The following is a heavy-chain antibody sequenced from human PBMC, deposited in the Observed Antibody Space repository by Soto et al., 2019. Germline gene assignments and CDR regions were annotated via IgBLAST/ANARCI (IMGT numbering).Heavy chain of an antibody. CDR2: IYKSATT. V-gene: IGHV4-30-4*01. Sequence: NPSETLSLTCSVSGDSISTVDYFWAWIRQPPGQALEYIGYIYKSATTYYNPSFEGRVAISLDTSKSHFSLNVTSVTAADTAVYFCARGRYCLTGRCFPNWFDSWGQGTLVTVS. J-gene: IGHJ5*01. CDR3: ARGRYCLTGRCFPNWFDS. CDR1: GDSISTVDYF. D-gene: IGHD2-15*01.